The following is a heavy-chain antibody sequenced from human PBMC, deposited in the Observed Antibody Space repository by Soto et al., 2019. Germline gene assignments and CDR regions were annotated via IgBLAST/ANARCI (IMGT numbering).Heavy chain of an antibody. D-gene: IGHD1-26*01. J-gene: IGHJ5*02. CDR3: ARAYSPALGAPWTCVNWFDP. Sequence: PSETLSLTCTVSGESINGYYRSWIRQPPGQRLEWLGLIYYSGTTNYSPSLKSRLILSVDTSTNQVSRKLRSVTAADTAVYDCARAYSPALGAPWTCVNWFDPLGQGTLVTVAS. V-gene: IGHV4-59*01. CDR1: GESINGYY. CDR2: IYYSGTT.